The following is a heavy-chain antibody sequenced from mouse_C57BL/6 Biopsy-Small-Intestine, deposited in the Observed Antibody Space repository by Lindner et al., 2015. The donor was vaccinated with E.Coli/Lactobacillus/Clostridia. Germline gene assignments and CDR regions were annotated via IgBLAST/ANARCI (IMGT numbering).Heavy chain of an antibody. Sequence: VQLQESGSALVKPGASVRISCKASGYTFADYNLDWMKQSRGESLEWIGNINPHSGGTIYNQTFKGKATLTVDKSSSTAYMELRGLTSDDTAVYYCARGRLSYGDYGMDYWGQGSSVTVSS. D-gene: IGHD2-13*01. CDR2: INPHSGGT. V-gene: IGHV1-18*01. CDR1: GYTFADYN. J-gene: IGHJ4*01. CDR3: ARGRLSYGDYGMDY.